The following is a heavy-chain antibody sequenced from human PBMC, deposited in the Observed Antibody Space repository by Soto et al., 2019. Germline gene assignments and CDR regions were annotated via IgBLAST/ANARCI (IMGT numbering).Heavy chain of an antibody. Sequence: SETLSLTCTVSGGSISSYYWSWIRQPPGKGLEWIGYIYYSGSTNYNPSLKSRVTISVDTSKNQFSLKLSSVTAADTAVYYCACFNGYCTNGVCPPSPYYYYMDVWGKGTTVTVSS. CDR1: GGSISSYY. V-gene: IGHV4-59*08. CDR2: IYYSGST. J-gene: IGHJ6*03. D-gene: IGHD2-8*01. CDR3: ACFNGYCTNGVCPPSPYYYYMDV.